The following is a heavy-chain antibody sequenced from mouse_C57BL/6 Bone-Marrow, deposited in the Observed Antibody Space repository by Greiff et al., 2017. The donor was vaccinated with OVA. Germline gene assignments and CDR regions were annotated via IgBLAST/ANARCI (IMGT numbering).Heavy chain of an antibody. V-gene: IGHV14-4*01. D-gene: IGHD2-5*01. J-gene: IGHJ2*01. CDR2: IDPENGDT. CDR3: TTPAYSNYVDY. CDR1: GFNIKDDY. Sequence: VQLQQSGAELVRPGASVKLSCTASGFNIKDDYMHWVKQRPEQGLEWIGWIDPENGDTEYASKFQGKATITADTSSNTAYLQLSSLTSEDTAVYYCTTPAYSNYVDYWGQGTTLTVSS.